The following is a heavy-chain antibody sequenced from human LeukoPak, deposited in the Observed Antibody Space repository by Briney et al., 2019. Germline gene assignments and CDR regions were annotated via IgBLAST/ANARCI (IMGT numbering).Heavy chain of an antibody. J-gene: IGHJ4*02. V-gene: IGHV3-74*03. CDR1: GFTFSTYW. D-gene: IGHD3-9*01. Sequence: GGSLRLSCAASGFTFSTYWMHWVRQAPGKGLVWVSRVRPEGTTTAYADSVKGRFTISRDNAKNTLFLQMNSLSAEDTAVYYCARDLDWILFDYWGQGTLVAVSS. CDR3: ARDLDWILFDY. CDR2: VRPEGTTT.